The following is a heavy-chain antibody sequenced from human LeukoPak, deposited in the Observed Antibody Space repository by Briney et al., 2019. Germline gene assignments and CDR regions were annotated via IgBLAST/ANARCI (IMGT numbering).Heavy chain of an antibody. V-gene: IGHV3-23*01. CDR2: ISASGYST. CDR1: GFTFSSYA. Sequence: PGRSLRLSCAASGFTFSSYAMSWVRQAPGKGLEWVSAISASGYSTYYADSVKGRFTISRDNSKKTLYLQMNSLTVEDTAVYYCARSQSSSLIDYWGQGTLVTVSS. D-gene: IGHD6-13*01. CDR3: ARSQSSSLIDY. J-gene: IGHJ4*02.